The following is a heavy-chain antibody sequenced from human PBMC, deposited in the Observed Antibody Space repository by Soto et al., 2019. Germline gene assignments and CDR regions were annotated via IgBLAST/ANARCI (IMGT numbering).Heavy chain of an antibody. V-gene: IGHV1-69*01. J-gene: IGHJ2*01. CDR1: GGTFSSYA. Sequence: QVQLVQSGAEVKKPGSSVKVSCKASGGTFSSYAISWVRQAPGQGLEWMGGIIPIFGTANYAQKFQGGVTITADECTSPADVELSSPGSEYTALYYCASESGYSSSWRAYWYLDLWGRGTLVTVAS. D-gene: IGHD6-13*01. CDR3: ASESGYSSSWRAYWYLDL. CDR2: IIPIFGTA.